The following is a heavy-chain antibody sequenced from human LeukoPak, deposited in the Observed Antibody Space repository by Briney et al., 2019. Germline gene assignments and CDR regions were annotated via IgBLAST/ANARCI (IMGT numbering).Heavy chain of an antibody. CDR2: ISSSGSTI. D-gene: IGHD2-2*01. CDR3: ARGAVVPAATWVYY. V-gene: IGHV3-48*03. J-gene: IGHJ4*02. CDR1: GFTFSSYE. Sequence: GGSLRLSCAASGFTFSSYEMNWVRQAPGKGLEWVSYISSSGSTIDYADSVKGRFTISRDNAKNSLYLQMNSLRAEDTAVYYCARGAVVPAATWVYYWGQGTLVTVSS.